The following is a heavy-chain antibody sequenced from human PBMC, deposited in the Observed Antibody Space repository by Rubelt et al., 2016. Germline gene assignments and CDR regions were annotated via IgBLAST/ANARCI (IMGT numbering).Heavy chain of an antibody. V-gene: IGHV4-59*08. CDR2: IYYSGST. Sequence: QLQLQESGPGLVKPSETLSLTCTVSGGSISSYYWSWIRQPPGKGLEWIGYIYYSGSTNYNPSLKSRVTIQADTSKNQFSLKLGSVTAADTAVYYCARTVAVAGIIDYWGQGTLVTVSS. J-gene: IGHJ4*02. CDR3: ARTVAVAGIIDY. CDR1: GGSISSYY. D-gene: IGHD6-19*01.